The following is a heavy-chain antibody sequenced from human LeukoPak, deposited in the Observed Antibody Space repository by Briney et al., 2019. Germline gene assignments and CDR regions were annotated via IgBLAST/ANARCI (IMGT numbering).Heavy chain of an antibody. CDR1: GFTFSSYA. V-gene: IGHV3-23*01. D-gene: IGHD3-10*01. J-gene: IGHJ6*02. Sequence: PGGSLRLSCAASGFTFSSYAMSWVRQAPGKGLEWVSVISGSGGRTYHADSVKGRFTISRDNSKNTLYLQMNSLRAEDTAVYYGARDGPFGSGSYYPWYEGMDVWGQGTTVTVSS. CDR2: ISGSGGRT. CDR3: ARDGPFGSGSYYPWYEGMDV.